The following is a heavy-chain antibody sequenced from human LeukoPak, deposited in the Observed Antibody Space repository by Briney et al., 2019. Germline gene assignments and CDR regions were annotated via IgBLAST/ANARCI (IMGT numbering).Heavy chain of an antibody. V-gene: IGHV3-11*01. CDR3: AREGDIVATMEAFDI. Sequence: GGSLRLSCAASGFTFSDYYMSWIRQAPGKGLEWVSHISSSGSTIYYADSVKGRFTISRDNAKNSLYLQMNSLRAEDTAVYYCAREGDIVATMEAFDIWGQGTMVTVSS. CDR2: ISSSGSTI. D-gene: IGHD5-12*01. CDR1: GFTFSDYY. J-gene: IGHJ3*02.